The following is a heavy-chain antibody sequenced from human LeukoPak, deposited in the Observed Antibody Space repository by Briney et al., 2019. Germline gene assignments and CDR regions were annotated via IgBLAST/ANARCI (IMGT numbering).Heavy chain of an antibody. CDR1: GFTFSSYG. CDR2: ISYDGSNK. J-gene: IGHJ4*02. D-gene: IGHD5-18*01. CDR3: AKGGGYSYGSVDYFDF. Sequence: PGRSLRLSCAASGFTFSSYGMHWVRQAPGKGLEWVAVISYDGSNKYYADSVKGRFTISRDNSKNTLYLQMNSLRAEDTAVYYCAKGGGYSYGSVDYFDFWGQGTLVTVSS. V-gene: IGHV3-30*18.